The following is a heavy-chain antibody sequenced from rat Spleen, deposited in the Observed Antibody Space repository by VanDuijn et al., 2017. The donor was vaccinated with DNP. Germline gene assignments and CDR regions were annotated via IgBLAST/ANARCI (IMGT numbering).Heavy chain of an antibody. V-gene: IGHV5-7*01. J-gene: IGHJ1*01. CDR1: GFTFSVYN. D-gene: IGHD1-6*01. Sequence: EVQLVESGGGLVQPGRSLKLSCAASGFTFSVYNMAWVRQLPTKRLEWVATILYDGNNFYYGDSVKGRFTVSRDNSRSILYLQMDSLRSEDTATYYCARHAYTTDYYSYWYFDFWGPGTMVTVSS. CDR2: ILYDGNNF. CDR3: ARHAYTTDYYSYWYFDF.